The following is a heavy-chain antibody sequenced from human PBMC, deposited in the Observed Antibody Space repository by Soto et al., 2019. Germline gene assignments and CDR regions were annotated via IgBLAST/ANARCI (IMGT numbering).Heavy chain of an antibody. V-gene: IGHV4-31*03. J-gene: IGHJ3*02. CDR2: IDYRWTM. CDR3: GRVSGNAFDI. D-gene: IGHD3-10*01. Sequence: QVQLQESGPGLVKPSQTLSLTCTVSGGSISSGAYYWSWIRQHPGKDLEWIGYIDYRWTMYLSTSLQSRGTVSVDTSTNQFSLRLRSVSAAVTAVYFCGRVSGNAFDIWGQGTMVSVSS. CDR1: GGSISSGAYY.